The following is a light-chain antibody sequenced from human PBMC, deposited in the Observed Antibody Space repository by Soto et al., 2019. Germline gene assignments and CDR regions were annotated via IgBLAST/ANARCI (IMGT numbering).Light chain of an antibody. V-gene: IGLV1-40*01. CDR3: QSYDSSLTGFYV. CDR2: DKN. J-gene: IGLJ1*01. Sequence: QSVLTQPPSVSGAPGQRVTISCTGSSSNIGADYDVHWYQQIPGAAPNLIIYDKNNRPSGVPDRFSGSKSGTSASLAITGLQAEDEADYYCQSYDSSLTGFYVFGTGTKVTVL. CDR1: SSNIGADYD.